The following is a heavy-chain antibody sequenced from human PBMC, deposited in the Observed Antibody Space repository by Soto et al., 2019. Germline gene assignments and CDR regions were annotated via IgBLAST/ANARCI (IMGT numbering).Heavy chain of an antibody. CDR1: GFTFSSYG. D-gene: IGHD5-18*01. Sequence: GGSLRLSCAASGFTFSSYGMHWVRQAPGKGLEWVAVISYDGSNKYYADSVKGRFTISRDNSKNTLYLQMNSLRAEDTAVYYCAKGLRGYSYGPFDYWGQGTLVTVS. V-gene: IGHV3-30*18. J-gene: IGHJ4*02. CDR2: ISYDGSNK. CDR3: AKGLRGYSYGPFDY.